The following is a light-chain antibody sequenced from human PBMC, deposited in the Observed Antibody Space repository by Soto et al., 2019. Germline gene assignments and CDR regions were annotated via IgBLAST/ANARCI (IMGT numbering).Light chain of an antibody. CDR1: NSNIGSNP. Sequence: QSVLTQPPSASGTPGQKVTISCSGSNSNIGSNPVNWYQQLPGTAPKLLMYSASQRPSGVPDRFSGSKSVTSASLAISGLQSEDEAYYYCAAWDDSLNGVVFGGGTKLPVL. V-gene: IGLV1-44*01. CDR3: AAWDDSLNGVV. J-gene: IGLJ2*01. CDR2: SAS.